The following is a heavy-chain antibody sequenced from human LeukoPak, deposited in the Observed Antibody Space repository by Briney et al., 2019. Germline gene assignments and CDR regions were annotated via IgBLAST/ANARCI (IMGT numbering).Heavy chain of an antibody. Sequence: SETLSLTCTVSGGSIGSYYWSWIRQPPGKGLQWIGYSFPSGSTNFNPSLRSRVTISIDTSKNHFSLKLTSVTAADTAVYYCARHRNTMVRGHWFDPWGQGTLVTVSS. J-gene: IGHJ5*02. CDR2: SFPSGST. CDR1: GGSIGSYY. V-gene: IGHV4-4*09. D-gene: IGHD3-10*01. CDR3: ARHRNTMVRGHWFDP.